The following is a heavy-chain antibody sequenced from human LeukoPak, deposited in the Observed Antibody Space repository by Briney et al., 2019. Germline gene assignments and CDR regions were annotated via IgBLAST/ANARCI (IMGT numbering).Heavy chain of an antibody. J-gene: IGHJ4*02. CDR2: INPDSGYT. CDR1: GYTFTDYY. Sequence: ASVKVSCKTSGYTFTDYYIHWVRQAPGQGLEWMGWINPDSGYTNYAQKFQGRVTMTTDTSTSTTYMELRSLRSDDTAVYYCARARITGTLPRYYFDYWGQGTLVTVSS. V-gene: IGHV1-2*02. CDR3: ARARITGTLPRYYFDY. D-gene: IGHD1-7*01.